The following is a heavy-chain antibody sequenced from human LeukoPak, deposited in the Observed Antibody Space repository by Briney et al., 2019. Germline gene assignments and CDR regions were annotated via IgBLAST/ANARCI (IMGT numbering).Heavy chain of an antibody. D-gene: IGHD6-19*01. V-gene: IGHV3-30-3*01. CDR2: ISYDGSNK. CDR1: GFTFSSYA. CDR3: ARDPQQWLVFKYFQH. Sequence: GRSLRLSCAASGFTFSSYAMHWVRQAPGKGLEWVAVISYDGSNKYYADSVKGRFTISRDNSKNTLYLQMNSLRAEDTAVYYCARDPQQWLVFKYFQHWGQGTLVTVSS. J-gene: IGHJ1*01.